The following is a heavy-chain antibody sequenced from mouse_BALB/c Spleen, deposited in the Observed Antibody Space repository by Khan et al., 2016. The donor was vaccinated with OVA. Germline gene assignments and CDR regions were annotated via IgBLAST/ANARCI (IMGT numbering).Heavy chain of an antibody. CDR3: TRLAYYYDSEGFAY. D-gene: IGHD1-1*01. CDR2: VSTGGTYT. CDR1: GFTFSTYG. V-gene: IGHV5-6*01. J-gene: IGHJ3*01. Sequence: EVELVESGGDLVKPGGSLKLSCAASGFTFSTYGMSWVRQTPDRRLEWVATVSTGGTYTYYLDSVKGRFTISRDNAKNTPYLQMSSLKSEDTAMFYCTRLAYYYDSEGFAYWGQGTLVTVSA.